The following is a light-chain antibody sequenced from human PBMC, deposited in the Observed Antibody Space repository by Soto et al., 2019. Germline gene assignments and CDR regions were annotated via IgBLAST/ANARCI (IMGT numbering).Light chain of an antibody. CDR2: GAH. J-gene: IGKJ2*01. CDR3: QQYGGSPLYT. CDR1: QSVSSNY. Sequence: EIVLTQSPGTLSLSPGERATLSCRASQSVSSNYLAWYQQRPGQAPRLLIYGAHNRATGIPDRCSGSGSGTDFTLTISRLEPEDFAVYYCQQYGGSPLYTFGQGTKLEIK. V-gene: IGKV3-20*01.